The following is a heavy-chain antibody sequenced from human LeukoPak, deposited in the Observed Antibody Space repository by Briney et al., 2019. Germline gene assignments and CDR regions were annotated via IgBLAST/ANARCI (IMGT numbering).Heavy chain of an antibody. V-gene: IGHV4-59*01. Sequence: SETLSLTCTVSGGSISSYYWSWIRQPPGKGLEWIGYIYYSGSTNYNPSRKSLVTISVDTSKNQFSLKLSSVTAADTAVYYCASWGDYYGSGHRNAFDIWGQGTMVTVSS. CDR2: IYYSGST. J-gene: IGHJ3*02. D-gene: IGHD3-10*01. CDR3: ASWGDYYGSGHRNAFDI. CDR1: GGSISSYY.